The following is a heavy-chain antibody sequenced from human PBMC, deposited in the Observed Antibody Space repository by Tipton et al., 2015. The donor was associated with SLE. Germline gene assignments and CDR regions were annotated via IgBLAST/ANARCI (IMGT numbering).Heavy chain of an antibody. J-gene: IGHJ4*02. CDR1: GFTFSNYA. Sequence: GSLRLSCAASGFTFSNYAMSWVRQAPGKGLEWVSGISDSGGSTYYADSVKGRFTISRDNSKNTLYLQMNSLRAEDTALYYCAKSRFLEWLTLDYWGQGTLVTVSS. V-gene: IGHV3-23*01. D-gene: IGHD3-3*01. CDR3: AKSRFLEWLTLDY. CDR2: ISDSGGST.